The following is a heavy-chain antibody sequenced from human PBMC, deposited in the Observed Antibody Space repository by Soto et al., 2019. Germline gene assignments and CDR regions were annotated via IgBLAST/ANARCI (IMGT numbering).Heavy chain of an antibody. J-gene: IGHJ4*02. CDR1: GGTFSSYA. CDR3: AADPDSGSYAGYDY. CDR2: IIPIFGTA. V-gene: IGHV1-69*13. Sequence: SVKVSCKASGGTFSSYAISWVRQAPGQGLEWMGGIIPIFGTANYAQKFQGRVTITADESTSTAYMELSSLRSEDTAVYYCAADPDSGSYAGYDYWGQGTLVTVSS. D-gene: IGHD1-26*01.